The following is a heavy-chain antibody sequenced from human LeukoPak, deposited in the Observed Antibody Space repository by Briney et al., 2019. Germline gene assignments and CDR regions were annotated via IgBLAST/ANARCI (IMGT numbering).Heavy chain of an antibody. V-gene: IGHV4-38-2*02. J-gene: IGHJ4*02. CDR2: IYHSGST. Sequence: SETLSLTCTVSGYSISSGYYWGWIRQPPGKGLEWIGSIYHSGSTYYNPSLKSRVTISVDTSKNQFSLKLSSVTAADTAVYYCARQSGGYSDGSFDYWGQGTLVTVSS. CDR1: GYSISSGYY. D-gene: IGHD5-18*01. CDR3: ARQSGGYSDGSFDY.